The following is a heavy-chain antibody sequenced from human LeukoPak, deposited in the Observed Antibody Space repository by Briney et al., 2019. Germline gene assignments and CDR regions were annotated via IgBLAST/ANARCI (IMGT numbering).Heavy chain of an antibody. CDR3: VGRSSWYDAFDI. Sequence: GGSLRLSCAASGFTFSSYNMNWGRQAPGKGLEWVSSISSSRSYIYYADSVKGRFTISRDNAKHSLYLQMNRLRAEDPAVYYCVGRSSWYDAFDIWGQGTMVTVSS. J-gene: IGHJ3*02. D-gene: IGHD6-13*01. CDR2: ISSSRSYI. V-gene: IGHV3-21*01. CDR1: GFTFSSYN.